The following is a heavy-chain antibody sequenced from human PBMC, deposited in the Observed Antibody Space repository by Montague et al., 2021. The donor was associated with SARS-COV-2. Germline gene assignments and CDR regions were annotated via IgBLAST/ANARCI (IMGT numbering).Heavy chain of an antibody. D-gene: IGHD2-15*01. Sequence: SLRLSCAASGFTFSSYAMSWVRQAPGKGLEWVSGISGSGGNTYYADSVKGRFTISRDNSKNTLYLQMNSLRAEDTAVYYCARLGYCSGGRCYSGDYWGQGTLVTVSS. CDR1: GFTFSSYA. V-gene: IGHV3-23*01. CDR3: ARLGYCSGGRCYSGDY. J-gene: IGHJ4*02. CDR2: ISGSGGNT.